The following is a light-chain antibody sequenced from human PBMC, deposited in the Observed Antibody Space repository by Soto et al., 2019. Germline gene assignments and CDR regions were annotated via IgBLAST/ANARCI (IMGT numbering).Light chain of an antibody. CDR3: QQYDTYWT. Sequence: DIQMTQSPATLSASIGDRVTITCRASQSISRLLAWYQQKPGKAPKLLIYKASSLESGVPSRFSGSGSGTEFTLTISSLQPDDFATYYCQQYDTYWTFGQGTRVEIK. CDR2: KAS. V-gene: IGKV1-5*03. CDR1: QSISRL. J-gene: IGKJ1*01.